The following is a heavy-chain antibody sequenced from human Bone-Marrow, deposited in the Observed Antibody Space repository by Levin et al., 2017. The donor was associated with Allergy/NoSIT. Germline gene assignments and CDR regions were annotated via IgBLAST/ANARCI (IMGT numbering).Heavy chain of an antibody. CDR2: IYPGDSDT. V-gene: IGHV5-51*01. J-gene: IGHJ6*02. CDR1: GYSFTSYW. Sequence: GGSLRLSCKGSGYSFTSYWIGWVRQMPGKGLEWMGIIYPGDSDTRYRPSFQGQVTISADKSISTAYLQWSSLKASDTAMYYCARLPSYGDYIYYYYYGMDVWGQGTTVTVSS. D-gene: IGHD4-17*01. CDR3: ARLPSYGDYIYYYYYGMDV.